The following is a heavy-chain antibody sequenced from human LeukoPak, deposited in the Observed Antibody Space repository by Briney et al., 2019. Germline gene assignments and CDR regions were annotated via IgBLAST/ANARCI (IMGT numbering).Heavy chain of an antibody. J-gene: IGHJ3*02. CDR3: ARGHLAPPDYVDAFDI. Sequence: SETLSLTCSVSGGSITNRNYYWSWIRQPPGKGLEWIGYIYYSGSTNYNPSLKSRVTISVDTSKNQFSLKLSSVTAADTAVYYCARGHLAPPDYVDAFDIWGQGTMVTVSS. D-gene: IGHD4-17*01. CDR2: IYYSGST. CDR1: GGSITNRNYY. V-gene: IGHV4-61*01.